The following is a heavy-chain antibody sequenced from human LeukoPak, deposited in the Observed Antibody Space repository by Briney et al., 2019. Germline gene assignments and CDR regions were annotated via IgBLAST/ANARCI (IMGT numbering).Heavy chain of an antibody. CDR2: ISYTGGT. V-gene: IGHV4-31*03. D-gene: IGHD1-26*01. Sequence: SETLSLTCTVPGGXVNNGPYYWSWIRQHPGKGLEWIGYISYTGGTYYNPSLESRVSMSVDTSKNQFSLKLSSVTAADTAMYYCARIIVGASFDYWGQGTLVTVSS. CDR3: ARIIVGASFDY. CDR1: GGXVNNGPYY. J-gene: IGHJ4*02.